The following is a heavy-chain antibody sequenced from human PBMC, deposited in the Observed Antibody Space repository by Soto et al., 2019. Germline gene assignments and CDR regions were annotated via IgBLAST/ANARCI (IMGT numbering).Heavy chain of an antibody. Sequence: QVQLVQSGADVKKPGSSVRVSCKASGGTFSNSVINWVRQAPGQGFVWMGEVSPMFGTANYAQRFQGRVTITADESTTTSYMDLSSLRSEDTAVYYCARGTPGFYYYGLDVWGQGTTVTVSS. CDR2: VSPMFGTA. V-gene: IGHV1-69*12. J-gene: IGHJ6*01. D-gene: IGHD1-7*01. CDR1: GGTFSNSV. CDR3: ARGTPGFYYYGLDV.